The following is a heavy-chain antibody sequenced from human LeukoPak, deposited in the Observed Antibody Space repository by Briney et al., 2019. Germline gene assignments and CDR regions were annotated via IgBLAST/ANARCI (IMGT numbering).Heavy chain of an antibody. D-gene: IGHD5-18*01. V-gene: IGHV3-23*01. CDR2: ISGSGGST. Sequence: GGSLRLSCAASGFTFSSYAMSWVRQAPGRGLEWVSAISGSGGSTYYADSVKVRFTISRDNSKNTLYLQMNSLRAEDTAVYYCAKDRYSYWGTDFDYWGQGTLVTVSS. CDR1: GFTFSSYA. J-gene: IGHJ4*02. CDR3: AKDRYSYWGTDFDY.